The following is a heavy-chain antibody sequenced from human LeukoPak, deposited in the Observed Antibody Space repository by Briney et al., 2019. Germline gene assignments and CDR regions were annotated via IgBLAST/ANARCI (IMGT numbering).Heavy chain of an antibody. CDR2: ISSSSSYI. V-gene: IGHV3-21*01. J-gene: IGHJ5*02. Sequence: GGSLRLSCAASGFTFSSYSMNWVRQAPGKGLEWVSSISSSSSYIYYADSVKGRFTISRDNAKNSLYLQMNSLRAEDTAVYYCARASGYYYDSSGYQRSWGQGTLVTVSS. D-gene: IGHD3-22*01. CDR1: GFTFSSYS. CDR3: ARASGYYYDSSGYQRS.